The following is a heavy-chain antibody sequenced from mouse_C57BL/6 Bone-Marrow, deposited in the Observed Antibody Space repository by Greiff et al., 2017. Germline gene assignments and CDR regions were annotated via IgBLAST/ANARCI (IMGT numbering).Heavy chain of an antibody. CDR1: GYTFTDYD. V-gene: IGHV1-15*01. CDR3: TREVIYYECDVGGPAGFAY. CDR2: IDPETGGT. Sequence: VQLQQSGAELVRPGASVTLSCTASGYTFTDYDMPWVKQTPVHGLEWIGAIDPETGGTDYNQKFKGKAILTADKSYSTAYMELSSLTSEVSAVYYGTREVIYYECDVGGPAGFAYWGQGTLLTVSS. D-gene: IGHD2-4*01. J-gene: IGHJ3*01.